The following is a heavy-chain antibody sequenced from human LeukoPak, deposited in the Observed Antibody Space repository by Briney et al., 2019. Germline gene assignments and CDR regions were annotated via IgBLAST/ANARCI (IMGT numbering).Heavy chain of an antibody. D-gene: IGHD3-3*01. CDR3: ARARFRDFDY. V-gene: IGHV4-38-2*02. CDR1: GYSISSGYY. CDR2: IYHSGST. Sequence: SETLSLTCTVSGYSISSGYYWGWIRPPPGKGLEWIGSIYHSGSTYYNPSLKSRVTISVDTSKNQFSLKLSSVTAADTAVYYCARARFRDFDYWGQGTLVTVSS. J-gene: IGHJ4*02.